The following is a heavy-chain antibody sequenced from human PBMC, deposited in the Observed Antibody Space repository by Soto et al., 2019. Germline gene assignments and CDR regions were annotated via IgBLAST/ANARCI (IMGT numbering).Heavy chain of an antibody. CDR2: IYSGGST. V-gene: IGHV3-66*01. D-gene: IGHD5-18*01. J-gene: IGHJ3*02. Sequence: GGSLRLSCAASGFTVSSNYMSWVRQAPGKGLEWVSVIYSGGSTYYADSVKGRFTISRDNSKNTLYLQMNSLRAEDTAVYYCANLGLGDTAMVRLVRAFDIWGQGTMVTVSS. CDR1: GFTVSSNY. CDR3: ANLGLGDTAMVRLVRAFDI.